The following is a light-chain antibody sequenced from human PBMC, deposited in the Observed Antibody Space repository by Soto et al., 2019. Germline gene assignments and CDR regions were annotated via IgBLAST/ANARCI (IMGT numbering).Light chain of an antibody. V-gene: IGLV1-40*01. Sequence: QSVLTQPPSVSGAPGQRVTISCTGSSSNIGAGYDVHWYQQFPGTAPKLLIFGNNNRPSGVPDRISGSKSGTSASLAITGLQTEDEADYYCQSYDCSLSGYVFGTGTKLTVL. CDR1: SSNIGAGYD. J-gene: IGLJ1*01. CDR3: QSYDCSLSGYV. CDR2: GNN.